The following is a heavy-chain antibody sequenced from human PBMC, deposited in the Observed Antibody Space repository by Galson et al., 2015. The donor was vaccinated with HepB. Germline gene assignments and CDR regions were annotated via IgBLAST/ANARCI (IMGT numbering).Heavy chain of an antibody. Sequence: LSLTCTVSGVSVSSGVYPWAWIRQSPEKGLEWIGAVFYGGNIHYSASLKSRVPMSVDTSKNRISLKLSSVTAADTAVYYCARPTFQSAYFDLWGQGTLVTVPS. D-gene: IGHD2-21*01. CDR1: GVSVSSGVYP. V-gene: IGHV4-39*01. CDR2: VFYGGNI. J-gene: IGHJ4*02. CDR3: ARPTFQSAYFDL.